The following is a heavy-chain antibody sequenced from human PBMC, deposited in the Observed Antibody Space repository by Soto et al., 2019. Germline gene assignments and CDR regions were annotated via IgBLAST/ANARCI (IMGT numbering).Heavy chain of an antibody. V-gene: IGHV4-61*08. CDR2: IYYSGST. Sequence: PSETLSLTCTVSGGSISSGDSSWSWIPQPQGKGLEWIGYIYYSGSTNYTPSLKSRVTISVDTSKNQFSLKLSSVTAADTAVYYCARLKKNWNDLQFDYWGQGTLVTVSS. CDR3: ARLKKNWNDLQFDY. J-gene: IGHJ4*02. CDR1: GGSISSGDSS. D-gene: IGHD1-1*01.